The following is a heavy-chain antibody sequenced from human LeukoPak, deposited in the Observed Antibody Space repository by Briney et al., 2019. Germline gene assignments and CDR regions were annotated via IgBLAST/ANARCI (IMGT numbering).Heavy chain of an antibody. CDR2: IKQDGSEK. D-gene: IGHD3-10*01. V-gene: IGHV3-7*01. CDR3: ATTMVRGALGGGFDY. J-gene: IGHJ4*02. CDR1: GFTFSSYW. Sequence: PGGSLRLSCAASGFTFSSYWMSWVRQAPGKGLECVANIKQDGSEKYYVDSVKGRFTISRDNAKNSLYLQMNSLRAEDTAVYYCATTMVRGALGGGFDYWGQGTLVTVSS.